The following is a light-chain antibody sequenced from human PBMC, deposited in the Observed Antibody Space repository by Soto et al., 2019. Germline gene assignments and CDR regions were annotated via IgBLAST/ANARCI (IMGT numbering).Light chain of an antibody. V-gene: IGLV2-14*01. J-gene: IGLJ1*01. CDR1: SSDVGAYNY. Sequence: QSVLTQPASVSGSPGQSITISCTGTSSDVGAYNYVSWYQQHPGKAPKLMIYEVSNRPSGVSHRFSGSKSDNTASLTISGLQTDDEADYYCSPYTSSRTLVFGTGTKVTVL. CDR3: SPYTSSRTLV. CDR2: EVS.